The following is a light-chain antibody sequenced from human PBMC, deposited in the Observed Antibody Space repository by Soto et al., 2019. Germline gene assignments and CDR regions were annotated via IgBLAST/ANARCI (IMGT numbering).Light chain of an antibody. CDR3: QAWDSSTVV. CDR2: QDI. CDR1: KLGNKY. J-gene: IGLJ2*01. Sequence: SYELTQPPSVSVSPGQTASISCSGDKLGNKYACWYQQKPGQSPVLVIYQDIKRPSGIPERFSGSNSGNTATLTISGTQAMDDADYYCQAWDSSTVVFGGGTKLTVL. V-gene: IGLV3-1*01.